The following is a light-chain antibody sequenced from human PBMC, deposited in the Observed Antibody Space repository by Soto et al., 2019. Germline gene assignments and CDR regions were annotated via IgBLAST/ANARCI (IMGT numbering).Light chain of an antibody. CDR3: QQSYSFWT. Sequence: DIQMTQSPSSLSASVGDRVTITCRASQSISRYLNWYQHKPGKAPNLLIYAASSLQSGVPSRFSGSGSGTDFTLTFSGLQPEDFATYYCQQSYSFWTFGQGTKVDIK. V-gene: IGKV1-39*01. CDR2: AAS. J-gene: IGKJ1*01. CDR1: QSISRY.